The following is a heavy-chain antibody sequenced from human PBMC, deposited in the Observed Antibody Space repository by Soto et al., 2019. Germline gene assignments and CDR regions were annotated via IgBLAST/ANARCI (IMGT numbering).Heavy chain of an antibody. CDR3: ARAGGTTGMVDAFDI. D-gene: IGHD1-7*01. CDR2: IYYSGST. CDR1: GGSISSYY. V-gene: IGHV4-59*01. J-gene: IGHJ3*02. Sequence: SETLSLTCTVSGGSISSYYWSWIRQPPGKGLEWIGYIYYSGSTNYNPSLKSRVTISVDTSKNQFSLKLSSVTAADTAVYYCARAGGTTGMVDAFDIWGQGTMVTVSS.